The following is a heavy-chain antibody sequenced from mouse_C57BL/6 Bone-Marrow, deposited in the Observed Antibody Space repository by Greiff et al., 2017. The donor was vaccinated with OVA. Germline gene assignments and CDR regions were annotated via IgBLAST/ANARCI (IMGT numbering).Heavy chain of an antibody. D-gene: IGHD1-1*01. CDR3: ARSTTVVADY. Sequence: VKLQESGAELVKPGASVKLSCKASGYTFTSYWMHWVKQRPGQGLEWIGMIHPNSGSTNYNEKFKSKATLTVDKSSSTAYMQLSSLTSEDSAVYYCARSTTVVADYWGQGTTLTVSS. CDR2: IHPNSGST. V-gene: IGHV1-64*01. CDR1: GYTFTSYW. J-gene: IGHJ2*01.